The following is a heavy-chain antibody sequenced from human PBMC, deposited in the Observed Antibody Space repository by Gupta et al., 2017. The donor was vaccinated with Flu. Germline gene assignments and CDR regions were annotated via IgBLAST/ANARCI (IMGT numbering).Heavy chain of an antibody. Sequence: EVQLVDSGGGLVQPGGSLRLSCAASGFTFSSYSMNWVRQAPGKGLEWVSYISSSSSNIYDADAVKGRFNISRDNAKNSLYLKMNSLRDEDTAVYDGARDLGREHDYWGQGTLVTVSS. CDR1: GFTFSSYS. V-gene: IGHV3-48*02. J-gene: IGHJ4*02. D-gene: IGHD1-26*01. CDR2: ISSSSSNI. CDR3: ARDLGREHDY.